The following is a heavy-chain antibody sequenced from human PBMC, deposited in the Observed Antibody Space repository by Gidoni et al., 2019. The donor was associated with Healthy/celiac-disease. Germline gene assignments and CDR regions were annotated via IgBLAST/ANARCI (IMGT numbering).Heavy chain of an antibody. D-gene: IGHD3-3*01. CDR1: GFTVGDYA. V-gene: IGHV3-49*04. CDR3: TGQYYDFWSGSLDY. J-gene: IGHJ4*02. CDR2: IRSKAYGGTT. Sequence: EVQLVESGGGLVQPGRSLRLSCTASGFTVGDYAMSWVRQAPGRGLGWVCFIRSKAYGGTTESAASVKGRFTISSDDSKSIAYLQMNSLKTEDTAVYYCTGQYYDFWSGSLDYWGQGTLVTVSS.